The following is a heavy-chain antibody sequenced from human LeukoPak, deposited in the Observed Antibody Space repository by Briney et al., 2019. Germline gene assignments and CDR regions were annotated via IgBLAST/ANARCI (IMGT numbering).Heavy chain of an antibody. D-gene: IGHD3-22*01. CDR3: AKSPSFPYYYDSSGYPYFDY. Sequence: ETGGSLRLSCADSGFAFSSYEMNWVRQAPGKGLEWVSYISSSGSTIYYADSVKGRFTISRDNAKNSLYLQMNSPRAEDTAVYYCAKSPSFPYYYDSSGYPYFDYWGQGTLVTVSS. CDR1: GFAFSSYE. V-gene: IGHV3-48*03. J-gene: IGHJ4*02. CDR2: ISSSGSTI.